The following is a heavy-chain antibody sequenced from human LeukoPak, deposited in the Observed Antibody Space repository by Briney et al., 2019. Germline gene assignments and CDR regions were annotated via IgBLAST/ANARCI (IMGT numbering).Heavy chain of an antibody. Sequence: GGSLRLSCAASGFTVSGNYMGWVRQAPGKGLEWVSVIYSGGTTYYADSVKGRFTISRDNSKNTLYLQMNSLRAEDTAVYYCANGNRCTSPNCLGYYYFYMDVWGKGTTVTVSS. CDR1: GFTVSGNY. CDR2: IYSGGTT. V-gene: IGHV3-53*01. J-gene: IGHJ6*03. CDR3: ANGNRCTSPNCLGYYYFYMDV. D-gene: IGHD2-8*01.